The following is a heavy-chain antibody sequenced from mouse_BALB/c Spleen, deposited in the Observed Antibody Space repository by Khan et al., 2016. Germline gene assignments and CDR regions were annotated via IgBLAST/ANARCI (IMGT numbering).Heavy chain of an antibody. CDR3: ARPYYHGSSLFAY. CDR2: INPSSGYT. CDR1: GYTFTSYT. Sequence: QVRLKESGAELARPGASVKMSCKASGYTFTSYTMHWVKQRPGQGLEWIGYINPSSGYTNYNQKFKDKATLTADKSSSTAYMQLSSLTSEDSAVYYCARPYYHGSSLFAYWGQGTLVTVPA. V-gene: IGHV1-4*01. D-gene: IGHD1-1*01. J-gene: IGHJ3*01.